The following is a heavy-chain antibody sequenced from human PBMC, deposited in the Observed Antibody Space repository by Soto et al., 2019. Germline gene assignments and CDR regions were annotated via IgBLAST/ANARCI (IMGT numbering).Heavy chain of an antibody. CDR1: GFTFSSYS. V-gene: IGHV3-48*04. CDR2: ISSSSSTI. J-gene: IGHJ4*02. CDR3: ARETPPYYFDY. Sequence: GESLKISCAASGFTFSSYSMNWVRQAPGKGLEWVSYISSSSSTIYYADSVKGRFTISRDNAKNSLYLQMNSLRAEDTAVYYCARETPPYYFDYWGQGTLVTVSS.